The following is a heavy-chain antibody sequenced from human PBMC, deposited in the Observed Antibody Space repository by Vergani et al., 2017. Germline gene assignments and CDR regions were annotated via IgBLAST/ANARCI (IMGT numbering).Heavy chain of an antibody. CDR3: ARGNYYGSATYVDP. CDR2: ISGSGGST. Sequence: EVQLLESGGGLVQPGGSLRLSCAASGFTFSSYAMSWVRQAPGKGLEWVSAISGSGGSTYYADSVKGRVTISRDTSKNTLHLQINNLRVEDTAVYYCARGNYYGSATYVDPWGQGTLVTVSS. V-gene: IGHV3-23*01. J-gene: IGHJ5*02. D-gene: IGHD3-10*01. CDR1: GFTFSSYA.